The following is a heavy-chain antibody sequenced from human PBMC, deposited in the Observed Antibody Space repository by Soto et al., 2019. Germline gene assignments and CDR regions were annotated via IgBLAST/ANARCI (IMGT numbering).Heavy chain of an antibody. CDR2: IYYSGST. V-gene: IGHV4-31*03. J-gene: IGHJ4*02. CDR3: ARVYNWNYSL. Sequence: SETLSLTYTVSGGSISSGGYYWSWIRQHPGKGLEWIGYIYYSGSTYYNPSLKSRVTISVDTSKNQFSLKLSSVTAADTAVYYCARVYNWNYSLWGQGTLVTVSS. D-gene: IGHD1-1*01. CDR1: GGSISSGGYY.